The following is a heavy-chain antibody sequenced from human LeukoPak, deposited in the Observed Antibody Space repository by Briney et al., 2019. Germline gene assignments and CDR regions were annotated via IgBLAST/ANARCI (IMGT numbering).Heavy chain of an antibody. CDR3: AREFSGTSIAARVFDS. CDR2: IHTSGST. CDR1: GGSITSYY. Sequence: SETLSFACTVSGGSITSYYWSYIRQPAGKGLEWIGRIHTSGSTNYNPSLKSRVTMSVDTSKNQFSLKLSSVTAADTAIYYCAREFSGTSIAARVFDSWGQGTLVTVSS. D-gene: IGHD6-6*01. V-gene: IGHV4-4*07. J-gene: IGHJ4*02.